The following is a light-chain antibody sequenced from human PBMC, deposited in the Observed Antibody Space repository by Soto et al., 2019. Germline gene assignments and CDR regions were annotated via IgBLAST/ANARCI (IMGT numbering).Light chain of an antibody. CDR3: VAWDDDLSARV. Sequence: VHWYQQLPGTAPKHLIYMNNQRPAGVPDRFSGSKSGTSASLVISALRSEDEADYYCVAWDDDLSARVFGGGTKVTVL. V-gene: IGLV1-47*01. J-gene: IGLJ3*02. CDR2: MNN.